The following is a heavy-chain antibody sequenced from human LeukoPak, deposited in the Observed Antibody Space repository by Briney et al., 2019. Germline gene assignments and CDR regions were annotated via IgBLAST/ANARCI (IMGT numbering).Heavy chain of an antibody. CDR2: ISYDGSNK. D-gene: IGHD6-19*01. J-gene: IGHJ4*02. Sequence: PGRSLRLSCAASGFTFSSYGMHWVRQAPGKGLEWVAVISYDGSNKYYADSVKGRFTISRDNSKNTLYLQMNSLRAEDTAVYYCARDSSVASFDYWGQGTLVTVSS. CDR1: GFTFSSYG. V-gene: IGHV3-30*03. CDR3: ARDSSVASFDY.